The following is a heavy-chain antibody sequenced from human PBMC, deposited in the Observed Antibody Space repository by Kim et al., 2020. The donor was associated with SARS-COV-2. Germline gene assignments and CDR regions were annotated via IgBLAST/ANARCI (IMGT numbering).Heavy chain of an antibody. V-gene: IGHV3-74*01. J-gene: IGHJ4*02. CDR3: ARAHPADFAY. Sequence: YAASVKGRFTITRANAKNTVYLQLNSLRAEDTAVYYCARAHPADFAYWGQGTLVTVSS.